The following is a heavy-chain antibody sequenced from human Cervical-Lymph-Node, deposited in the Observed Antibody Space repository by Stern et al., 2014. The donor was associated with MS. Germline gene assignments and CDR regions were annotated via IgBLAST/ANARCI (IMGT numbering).Heavy chain of an antibody. Sequence: QMQLVQSGAEVKKPGASVKVSCKASGYTFTDYAISWVRQAPGQGLEWMGWISAYNGETKNAQDVQGRLSLTTDTATSTAYMELRSLRSDDTAVFYCAVLSVDGDFDSWGQGTLVTVSS. D-gene: IGHD5-12*01. J-gene: IGHJ4*02. CDR2: ISAYNGET. V-gene: IGHV1-18*01. CDR3: AVLSVDGDFDS. CDR1: GYTFTDYA.